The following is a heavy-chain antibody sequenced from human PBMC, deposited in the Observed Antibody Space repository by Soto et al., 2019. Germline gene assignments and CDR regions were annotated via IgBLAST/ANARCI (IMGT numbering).Heavy chain of an antibody. Sequence: PGGSLRLSCAASGFTFGSYAMHWVRQAPGKGLEWVAVISYDGSNKYYADSVKGRFTISRDNSKNTLYLQMNSLRAEDTAVYYCARGYLYTGYVYYRYRQDVW. V-gene: IGHV3-30-3*01. CDR3: ARGYLYTGYVYYRYRQDV. CDR2: ISYDGSNK. D-gene: IGHD1-26*01. J-gene: IGHJ3*01. CDR1: GFTFGSYA.